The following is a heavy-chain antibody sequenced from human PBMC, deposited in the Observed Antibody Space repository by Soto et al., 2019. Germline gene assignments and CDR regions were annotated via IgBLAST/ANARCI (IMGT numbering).Heavy chain of an antibody. CDR3: ARDTGDGTFDF. J-gene: IGHJ4*02. D-gene: IGHD7-27*01. CDR1: GYGFTSYW. V-gene: IGHV1-3*01. Sequence: GESLTMSCQASGYGFTSYWIGWGRQAPGQRLEWMGWINAGYGNTKSSQKFQDRVTISRDTSASTAYMELTSLRSEDTAVYYCARDTGDGTFDFWGQGTLVTVAS. CDR2: INAGYGNT.